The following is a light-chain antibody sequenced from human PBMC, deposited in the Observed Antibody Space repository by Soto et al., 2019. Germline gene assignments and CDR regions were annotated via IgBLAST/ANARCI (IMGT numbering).Light chain of an antibody. J-gene: IGKJ4*01. CDR1: QSVSSY. V-gene: IGKV3-11*01. CDR3: QQRLNWPLT. Sequence: IVLTQSPATLSLSPGETATLSCRASQSVSSYLAWYQQKPGQAPRLLIYDASNRATGIPARFSGSGSGTDFTLTISSLESEDFAVYYCQQRLNWPLTFGGGTKVEIK. CDR2: DAS.